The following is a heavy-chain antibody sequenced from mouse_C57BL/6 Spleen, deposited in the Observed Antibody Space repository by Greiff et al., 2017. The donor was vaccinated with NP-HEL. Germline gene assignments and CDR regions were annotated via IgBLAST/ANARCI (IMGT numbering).Heavy chain of an antibody. CDR2: ISYDGSN. Sequence: EVQLQESGPGLVKPSQSLSLTCSVTGYSITSGYYWNWIRQFPGNKLEWMGYISYDGSNNYNPSLKNRISITRDTSKNQFFLKLNSVTTEDTATYYCAREGDWALFDYWGQGTTLTVSS. D-gene: IGHD4-1*01. CDR3: AREGDWALFDY. J-gene: IGHJ2*01. CDR1: GYSITSGYY. V-gene: IGHV3-6*01.